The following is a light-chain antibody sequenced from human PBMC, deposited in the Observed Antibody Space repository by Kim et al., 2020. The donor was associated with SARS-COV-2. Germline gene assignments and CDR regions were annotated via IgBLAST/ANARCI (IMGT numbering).Light chain of an antibody. CDR1: SGHSSYA. CDR2: LNSDGSH. CDR3: QTWGTGIRGV. J-gene: IGLJ3*02. Sequence: QLVLTQSPSASASLGASVKLTCTLSSGHSSYAIAWHQQRPEKGPRYLMKLNSDGSHSKGDGIPDRFSGSSSGAERYLTISSLQSEDEADYYCQTWGTGIRGVFGGGTQLTVL. V-gene: IGLV4-69*01.